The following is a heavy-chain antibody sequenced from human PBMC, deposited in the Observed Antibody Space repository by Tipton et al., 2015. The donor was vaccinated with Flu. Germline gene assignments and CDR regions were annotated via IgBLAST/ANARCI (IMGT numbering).Heavy chain of an antibody. J-gene: IGHJ4*02. CDR1: SGSIRSTNYF. Sequence: TLSLTCTVSSGSIRSTNYFCAWIRQPPGKRLELIGSIYPSGTTYYNPSLKSRVTISVDTSKGQFSLKLNSATAADTAVYYCARLSYYDVDLKNFYFEDWGQGTLVTVSS. CDR2: IYPSGTT. V-gene: IGHV4-39*01. D-gene: IGHD3-10*02. CDR3: ARLSYYDVDLKNFYFED.